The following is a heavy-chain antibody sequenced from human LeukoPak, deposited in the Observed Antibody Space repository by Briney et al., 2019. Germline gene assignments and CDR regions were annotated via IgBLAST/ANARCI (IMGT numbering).Heavy chain of an antibody. D-gene: IGHD5-12*01. CDR1: GDTFTSDD. J-gene: IGHJ4*02. CDR3: ARGPRIVATIYFDY. Sequence: ASVKGSCKASGDTFTSDDINWGRQATGQGLEWMGWKTPNSGNTGYTQKFQGRITMTMNTSIRTAYMELSNLRSEDTAVYYCARGPRIVATIYFDYWGQGTLVTVSS. CDR2: KTPNSGNT. V-gene: IGHV1-8*01.